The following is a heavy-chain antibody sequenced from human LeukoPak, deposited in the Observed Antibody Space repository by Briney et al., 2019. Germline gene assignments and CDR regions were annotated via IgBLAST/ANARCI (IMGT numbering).Heavy chain of an antibody. Sequence: GGSLRLSSAASGFTFSSYAMSWVRQAPGKGLEWVSAISGSGGSTYYADSVKGRFTISRDNSKNTLYLQMNSLRAEDTAVYYCAKDAGKIWFGDQSYYYYGMDVWGQGTTVTVSS. CDR1: GFTFSSYA. D-gene: IGHD3-10*01. CDR3: AKDAGKIWFGDQSYYYYGMDV. CDR2: ISGSGGST. J-gene: IGHJ6*02. V-gene: IGHV3-23*01.